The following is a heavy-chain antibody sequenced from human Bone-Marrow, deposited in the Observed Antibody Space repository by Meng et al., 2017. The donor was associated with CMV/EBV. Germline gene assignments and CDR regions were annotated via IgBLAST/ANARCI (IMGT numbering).Heavy chain of an antibody. Sequence: SVKVSCKASGGTFSSYAISWVRQAPGQGLEWMGGIIPIFGTANYAQKFQGRVTITTDESTSTAYMELSSLRPEETAVYYCAKDLLLFGGPNAYFDYWGQGTLVTVSS. J-gene: IGHJ4*02. D-gene: IGHD3-16*01. V-gene: IGHV1-69*05. CDR2: IIPIFGTA. CDR3: AKDLLLFGGPNAYFDY. CDR1: GGTFSSYA.